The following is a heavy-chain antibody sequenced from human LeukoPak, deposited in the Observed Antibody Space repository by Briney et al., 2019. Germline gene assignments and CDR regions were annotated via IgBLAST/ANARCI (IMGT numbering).Heavy chain of an antibody. D-gene: IGHD1-26*01. CDR3: ARESGSYRPEYYFDY. Sequence: GGSLRLSCAASGFTFSSYSMNWVRQAPGKGLEWVSYISSSSSTIYYADSVKGRFTISRDNAKNSLYLQMNSLRAEDTAVYYCARESGSYRPEYYFDYWGQGTLVTVSS. J-gene: IGHJ4*02. V-gene: IGHV3-48*01. CDR2: ISSSSSTI. CDR1: GFTFSSYS.